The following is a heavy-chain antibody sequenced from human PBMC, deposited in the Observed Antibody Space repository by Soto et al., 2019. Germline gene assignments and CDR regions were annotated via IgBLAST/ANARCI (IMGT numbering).Heavy chain of an antibody. CDR2: IYYSGST. CDR1: GGSVSSGSYY. Sequence: PPETISVTCTVSGGSVSSGSYYWSWIRQPPGKGLEWIGYIYYSGSTNYNPSLKSRVTISVDTSKNQFSLKLSSVTAADTAVYYGSSGTFILFWEFTNGYYDFAIDVCVQVTT. CDR3: SSGTFILFWEFTNGYYDFAIDV. D-gene: IGHD3-10*02. J-gene: IGHJ6*02. V-gene: IGHV4-61*01.